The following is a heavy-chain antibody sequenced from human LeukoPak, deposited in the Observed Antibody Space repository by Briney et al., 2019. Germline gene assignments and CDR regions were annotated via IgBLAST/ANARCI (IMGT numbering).Heavy chain of an antibody. Sequence: SETLSLTCTVSGGSISSSSYYWGWLRQPPGKGLEWIGSIYYSGSTYYNPSLKSRVTISVDTSKNQFSLKLSSVTAADTAVYYCARATIDCFDYWGQGTLVTVSS. V-gene: IGHV4-39*01. CDR2: IYYSGST. CDR3: ARATIDCFDY. J-gene: IGHJ4*02. D-gene: IGHD5-24*01. CDR1: GGSISSSSYY.